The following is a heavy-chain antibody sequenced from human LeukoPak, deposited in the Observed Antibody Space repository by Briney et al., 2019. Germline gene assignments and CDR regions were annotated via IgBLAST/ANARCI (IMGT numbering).Heavy chain of an antibody. Sequence: GGSLRLSCAASGFTFNTYAMHWVRQAPGKGLEWVAIICYDGSDKYYADSVRGRFAISRDNSKNTLYLQMNSLRAEDTAVYYCGRVGCTGGNCKPYAYYATDVWGQGTTVTVSS. CDR3: GRVGCTGGNCKPYAYYATDV. J-gene: IGHJ6*02. CDR2: ICYDGSDK. CDR1: GFTFNTYA. V-gene: IGHV3-33*01. D-gene: IGHD2-15*01.